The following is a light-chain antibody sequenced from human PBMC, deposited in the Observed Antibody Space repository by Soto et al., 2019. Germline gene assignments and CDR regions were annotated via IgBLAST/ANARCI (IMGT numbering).Light chain of an antibody. CDR1: QSVSSY. Sequence: EIVLTQSPATLSLSPGERATLSCRASQSVSSYLAWYQQKPAQAPTLLIYDASNRATGIPARFSGSGSGTDFTLTISSLETEDFAVYYCQQRSNWLYTFGQGTKLEIK. CDR3: QQRSNWLYT. CDR2: DAS. V-gene: IGKV3-11*01. J-gene: IGKJ2*01.